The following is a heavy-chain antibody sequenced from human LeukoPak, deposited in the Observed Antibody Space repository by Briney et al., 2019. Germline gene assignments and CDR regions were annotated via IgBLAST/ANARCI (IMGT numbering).Heavy chain of an antibody. Sequence: GGSLRLSCAASGFTFSSYSMNWVRQAPGKGLEWVSYISSSSSTIYYADSVKGRFTISRDNAKNSLYLQMNSLRAEDTALYYCAKDLYYDILTGYPRGMDVWGQGTTVTVSS. V-gene: IGHV3-48*04. D-gene: IGHD3-9*01. CDR3: AKDLYYDILTGYPRGMDV. CDR1: GFTFSSYS. J-gene: IGHJ6*02. CDR2: ISSSSSTI.